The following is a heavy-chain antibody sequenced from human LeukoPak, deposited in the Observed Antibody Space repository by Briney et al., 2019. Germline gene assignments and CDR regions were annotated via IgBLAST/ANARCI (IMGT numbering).Heavy chain of an antibody. D-gene: IGHD3-22*01. J-gene: IGHJ4*02. CDR3: ARESWRYYYDSSGYLPSFDY. V-gene: IGHV4-4*02. Sequence: KPSETLALTRAVPGGSISSTHWWDWVRQPPGKGREWVGGNFHSGTTNYNPSLKSRVTISIDKSKNQFSLKLRSVTAADTAVYYCARESWRYYYDSSGYLPSFDYWGQGTLVTVSS. CDR1: GGSISSTHW. CDR2: NFHSGTT.